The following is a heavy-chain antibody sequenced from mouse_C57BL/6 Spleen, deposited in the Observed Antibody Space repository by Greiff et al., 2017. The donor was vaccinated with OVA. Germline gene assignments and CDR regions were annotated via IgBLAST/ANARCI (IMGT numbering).Heavy chain of an antibody. CDR1: GFTFSDYY. J-gene: IGHJ3*01. V-gene: IGHV5-12*01. D-gene: IGHD1-1*01. Sequence: EVMLVESGGGLVQPGGSLKLSCAASGFTFSDYYMYWVRQTPEKRLEWVAYISNGGGSTYYPDTVKGRFTISRDNAKNTLYLQMSRLKSEDTAMYYCASPITTVVATPFAYWGQGTLVTVSA. CDR2: ISNGGGST. CDR3: ASPITTVVATPFAY.